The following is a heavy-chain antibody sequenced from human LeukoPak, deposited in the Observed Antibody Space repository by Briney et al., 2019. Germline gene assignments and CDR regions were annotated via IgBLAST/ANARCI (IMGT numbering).Heavy chain of an antibody. V-gene: IGHV4-4*02. CDR2: IHHSGNT. CDR3: AKMIPATPDYFDY. CDR1: GDSISSSDW. Sequence: PSGTLSLTCAVSGDSISSSDWWTWVRQSPGTGLEWVGEIHHSGNTNYNPSLKSRVTMSIAKSESQFSLNLTSVTAADTAIYYCAKMIPATPDYFDYWGPGILVTVSS. J-gene: IGHJ4*02. D-gene: IGHD2-15*01.